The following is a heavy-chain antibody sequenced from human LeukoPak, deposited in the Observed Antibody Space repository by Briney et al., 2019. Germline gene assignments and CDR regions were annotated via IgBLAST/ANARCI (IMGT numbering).Heavy chain of an antibody. V-gene: IGHV3-30*02. Sequence: GDSLRLYCAASGFTLSCCGMHWVRQAPGKGLEWVAFIRYDGTNKYYADSVKGRFTISRDNSKNTLYLQMNSLRAEDTAMYYCAKDSAYYYDSSGYYYDWGQGTLVTVSS. CDR1: GFTLSCCG. D-gene: IGHD3-22*01. J-gene: IGHJ4*02. CDR2: IRYDGTNK. CDR3: AKDSAYYYDSSGYYYD.